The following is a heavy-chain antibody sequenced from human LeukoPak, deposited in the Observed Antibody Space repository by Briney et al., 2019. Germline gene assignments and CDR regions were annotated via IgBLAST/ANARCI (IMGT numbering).Heavy chain of an antibody. CDR3: ARSVEGYCRGGSCYSYSYYMDV. V-gene: IGHV4-59*01. D-gene: IGHD2-15*01. J-gene: IGHJ6*03. Sequence: SETLSLTCTVSGYSISNNFYWAWIRQPPGKGLEWIGYIYYSGSTNYNPSLKSRVTISVDTSKNQFSLKLSSVTAADTAVYYCARSVEGYCRGGSCYSYSYYMDVWGKGTTVTVSS. CDR1: GYSISNNFY. CDR2: IYYSGST.